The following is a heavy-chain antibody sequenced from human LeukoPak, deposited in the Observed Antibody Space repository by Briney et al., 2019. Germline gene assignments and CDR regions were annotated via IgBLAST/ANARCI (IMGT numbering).Heavy chain of an antibody. D-gene: IGHD6-6*01. V-gene: IGHV1-18*01. J-gene: IGHJ6*02. CDR1: GYTFTSYG. Sequence: ASVKVSCKASGYTFTSYGISWVRQAPGQGLEWMGWISAYNGNTNYAQKLQGRVTMTTDTSTSTAYMELRSLRFDDTAVYYCAREYSSSSHYYYYGMDVWGQGTTVTVSS. CDR3: AREYSSSSHYYYYGMDV. CDR2: ISAYNGNT.